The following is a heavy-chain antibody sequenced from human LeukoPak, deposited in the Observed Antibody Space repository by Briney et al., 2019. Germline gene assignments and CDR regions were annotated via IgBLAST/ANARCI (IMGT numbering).Heavy chain of an antibody. CDR2: ISSSSSTI. Sequence: GGSLRLSCAASGFTFSSYSMNWVRQAPGKGLEWVSYISSSSSTIYYADSVKGRFTISRDNAKNSLYLPMNSLRAEDTAVYYCARAPLRFLEWPFDYWGQGTLVTVSS. CDR1: GFTFSSYS. D-gene: IGHD3-3*01. V-gene: IGHV3-48*01. J-gene: IGHJ4*02. CDR3: ARAPLRFLEWPFDY.